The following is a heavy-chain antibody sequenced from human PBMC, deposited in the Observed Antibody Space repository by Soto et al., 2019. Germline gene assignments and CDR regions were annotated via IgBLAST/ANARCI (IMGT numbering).Heavy chain of an antibody. J-gene: IGHJ6*02. V-gene: IGHV1-8*01. Sequence: QVQLVQSGAEVKKPGASVKVSCKASGYTFTSYDINWVRQATGQGLEWMGWMNPNSGNTGYAQKFQGRVTMTRNTSISTAYMELSSLRSEDTAVYYCARWRLRAYYYYYGMDVWGQGTTVTVSS. CDR1: GYTFTSYD. CDR2: MNPNSGNT. CDR3: ARWRLRAYYYYYGMDV. D-gene: IGHD6-25*01.